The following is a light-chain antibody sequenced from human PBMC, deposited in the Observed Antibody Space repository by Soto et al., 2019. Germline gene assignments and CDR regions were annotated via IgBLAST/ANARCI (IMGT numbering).Light chain of an antibody. V-gene: IGLV2-14*01. CDR2: DVS. CDR1: SSDVGGHNS. J-gene: IGLJ1*01. Sequence: QSVLTQPASVSGSPGQSITISCTGTSSDVGGHNSVSWYRQDPGKAPKLMIYDVSNRPSGASDRFSGSKSGNTASLTISGLQIEDEADYYCSSFTSRVTYVFGTGTKVTVL. CDR3: SSFTSRVTYV.